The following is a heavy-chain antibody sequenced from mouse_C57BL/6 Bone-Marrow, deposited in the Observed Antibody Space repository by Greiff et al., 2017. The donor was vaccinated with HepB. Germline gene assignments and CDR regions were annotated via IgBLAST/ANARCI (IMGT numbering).Heavy chain of an antibody. V-gene: IGHV5-17*01. J-gene: IGHJ4*01. CDR3: ARTTERLREAMDY. Sequence: EVKVVESGGGLVQPGGSMKLSCVASGFTFSNYWMNWVRQSPEKGLEWVAYISSGSSTIYYADTVKGRFTISRDNAKNTLFLQMTSLRSEDTAMYYCARTTERLREAMDYWGQGTSVTVSS. D-gene: IGHD1-1*01. CDR2: ISSGSSTI. CDR1: GFTFSNYW.